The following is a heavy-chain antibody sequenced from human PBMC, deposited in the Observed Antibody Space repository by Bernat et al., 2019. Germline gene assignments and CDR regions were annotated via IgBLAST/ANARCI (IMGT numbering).Heavy chain of an antibody. CDR3: AKFLSQVDYYWYGADV. CDR1: GFTFSSYD. CDR2: ISGVGDRT. V-gene: IGHV3-23*01. J-gene: IGHJ6*02. Sequence: EVQLLESGGGLVQPGGSLRLSCAASGFTFSSYDMIWVRQAPGKGLEWVSGISGVGDRTYDADSVKGRFTISRDNSKNTLSLQMNSLRAEDTAVYYCAKFLSQVDYYWYGADVWGQGTTVTVSS. D-gene: IGHD2-15*01.